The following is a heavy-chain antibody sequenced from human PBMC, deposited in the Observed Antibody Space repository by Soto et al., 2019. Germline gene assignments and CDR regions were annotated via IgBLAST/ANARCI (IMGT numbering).Heavy chain of an antibody. J-gene: IGHJ6*02. V-gene: IGHV5-51*01. D-gene: IGHD2-2*03. Sequence: ESLKISCKGSGYSFTSYWIGWVRQMPGKGLEWMGIIYPGDSDTRYSPSFQGQVTISADKSISTAYLQWSSLKASDTAMYYCARNGAPGYCSSTSCSKAYYYYGMDVWGQGTTVTVSS. CDR2: IYPGDSDT. CDR1: GYSFTSYW. CDR3: ARNGAPGYCSSTSCSKAYYYYGMDV.